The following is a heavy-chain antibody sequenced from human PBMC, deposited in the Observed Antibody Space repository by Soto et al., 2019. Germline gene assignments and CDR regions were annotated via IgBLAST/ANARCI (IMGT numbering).Heavy chain of an antibody. J-gene: IGHJ6*02. CDR1: GGSISSGDYY. CDR2: IYYSGST. V-gene: IGHV4-30-4*01. Sequence: PSETLSLTCTVSGGSISSGDYYWSWIRQPPGKGLEWIGYIYYSGSTYYNPSLKSRVTISVDTSKNQFSLKLSSVTAADTAVYYCARERRYYDYYGMDVWGQGTTVTVSS. CDR3: ARERRYYDYYGMDV.